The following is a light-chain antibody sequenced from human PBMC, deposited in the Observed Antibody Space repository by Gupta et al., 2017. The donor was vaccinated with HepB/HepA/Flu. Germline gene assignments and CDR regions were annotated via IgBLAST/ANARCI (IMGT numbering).Light chain of an antibody. CDR3: HKYYSTHT. J-gene: IGKJ3*01. V-gene: IGKV4-1*01. CDR1: PSVFYSSNNKIS. Sequence: DVVMTQSTDSLAVSLREGATITCKSSPSVFYSSNNKISLAWYQQKPGQPPKLLIYWTCTRESGVTDRFSGSGSGTDFTLTIRSLQAEDVAFYYCHKYYSTHTFGPGTKVDIK. CDR2: WTC.